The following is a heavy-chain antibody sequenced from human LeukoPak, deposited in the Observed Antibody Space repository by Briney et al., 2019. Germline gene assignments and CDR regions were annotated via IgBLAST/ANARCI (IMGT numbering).Heavy chain of an antibody. CDR1: GFTFDDYA. D-gene: IGHD2-8*02. Sequence: GGSPRLSCAASGFTFDDYAMHWVRQAPGKGLEWVSGISWNSGSIGYADSVKGRFTISRDNAKNSLYLQMNSLRAEDTALCYCAKGHGSGGTWGQGTLVTVSS. J-gene: IGHJ5*02. CDR2: ISWNSGSI. V-gene: IGHV3-9*01. CDR3: AKGHGSGGT.